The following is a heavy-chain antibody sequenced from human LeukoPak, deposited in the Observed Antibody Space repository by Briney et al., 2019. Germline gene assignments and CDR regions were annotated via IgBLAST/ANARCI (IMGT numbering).Heavy chain of an antibody. CDR3: ARGPDGSYYQGTFDI. Sequence: SETLSLTCTVSGYSISSGYYWGWTRQPPGKGLEWIGSIYHSGSTYYNPSLKSRVTISVDKSKNQFSLKLSSVTAADTAVYYCARGPDGSYYQGTFDIWGQGTMVTVSS. J-gene: IGHJ3*02. CDR1: GYSISSGYY. V-gene: IGHV4-38-2*02. CDR2: IYHSGST. D-gene: IGHD3-10*01.